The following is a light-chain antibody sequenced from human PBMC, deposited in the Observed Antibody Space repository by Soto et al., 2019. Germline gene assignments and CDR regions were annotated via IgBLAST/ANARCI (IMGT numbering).Light chain of an antibody. V-gene: IGLV2-14*02. Sequence: QSALTQPASVSGSPGQSITISCTGTNSDVGIYNLVSWYQHHPGKAPKLMIYEANKRPSGVSNRFSGSKSGNTASLTISGLQAEDEADYYCSSYTSSSTLVFGGGTKVTVL. CDR1: NSDVGIYNL. J-gene: IGLJ3*02. CDR2: EAN. CDR3: SSYTSSSTLV.